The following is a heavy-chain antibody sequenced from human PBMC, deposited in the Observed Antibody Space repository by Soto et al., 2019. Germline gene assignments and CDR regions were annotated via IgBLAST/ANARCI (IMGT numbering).Heavy chain of an antibody. CDR3: ARDYDFWSSWPNWFDP. CDR1: GYTFTSYG. D-gene: IGHD3-3*01. CDR2: ISAYNGNT. V-gene: IGHV1-18*01. J-gene: IGHJ5*02. Sequence: ASVKVSCKASGYTFTSYGISWVRQAPGQGLEWMGWISAYNGNTNYAQKLQGRVTMTTDTSTSTAYMELRSLRSDDTAVYYCARDYDFWSSWPNWFDPWGQGTLVTVSS.